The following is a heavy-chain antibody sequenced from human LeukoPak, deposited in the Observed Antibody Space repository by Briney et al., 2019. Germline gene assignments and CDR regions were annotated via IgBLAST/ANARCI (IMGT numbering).Heavy chain of an antibody. D-gene: IGHD3-10*01. V-gene: IGHV4-59*12. CDR2: VYYSGRT. CDR1: GGSISTYY. CDR3: AKSNGYGLVDI. Sequence: SETLSLTCTVSGGSISTYYWNWIRQPPGKGLEWIGYVYYSGRTNYNPSLKSRVTISIDTSKSQFSLKLNSVTAADTAVYYCAKSNGYGLVDIWGQGTMVTVSS. J-gene: IGHJ3*02.